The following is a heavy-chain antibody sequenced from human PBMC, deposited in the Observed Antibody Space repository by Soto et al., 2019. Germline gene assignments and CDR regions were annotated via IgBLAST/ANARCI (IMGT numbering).Heavy chain of an antibody. CDR1: GFTFNDYY. Sequence: VQLVESGGGLVKPGGSLRLSCAASGFTFNDYYMSWIRQAPGKGLEWVSYISSSGSIIYYADSVKGRFTISRDNAKNSLYLQMNSLRAEDTAVYYCASTIMAYCGGDCYSGYFDYWGQGTLVTVSS. J-gene: IGHJ4*02. CDR3: ASTIMAYCGGDCYSGYFDY. V-gene: IGHV3-11*01. D-gene: IGHD2-21*01. CDR2: ISSSGSII.